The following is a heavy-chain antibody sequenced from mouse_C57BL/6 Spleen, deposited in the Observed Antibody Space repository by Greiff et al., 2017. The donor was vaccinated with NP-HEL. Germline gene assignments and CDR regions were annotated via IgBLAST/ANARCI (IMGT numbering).Heavy chain of an antibody. J-gene: IGHJ2*01. D-gene: IGHD2-4*01. CDR1: GYTFTSYT. V-gene: IGHV1-4*01. CDR3: ARDDYDEDYFDY. Sequence: VKLVESGAELARPGASVKMSCKASGYTFTSYTMHWVKQRPGQGLEWIGYINPSSGYTKYNQKFKDKATLTADKSSSTAYMQLSSLTSEDSAVYYCARDDYDEDYFDYWGQGTTLTVSS. CDR2: INPSSGYT.